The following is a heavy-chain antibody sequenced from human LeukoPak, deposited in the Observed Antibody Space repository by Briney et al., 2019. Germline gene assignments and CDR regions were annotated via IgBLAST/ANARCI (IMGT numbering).Heavy chain of an antibody. CDR3: ARELVAGTFDH. V-gene: IGHV3-11*01. D-gene: IGHD1-7*01. Sequence: EGSLRLSCGASEFNVNDYYMSWVRQAPGKGLEWISDIGGSDSIVAYAGSVEGRFTISRDIAKNSLFLQMNSLRADDTAVYYCARELVAGTFDHWGQGILVTVSS. J-gene: IGHJ4*02. CDR1: EFNVNDYY. CDR2: IGGSDSIV.